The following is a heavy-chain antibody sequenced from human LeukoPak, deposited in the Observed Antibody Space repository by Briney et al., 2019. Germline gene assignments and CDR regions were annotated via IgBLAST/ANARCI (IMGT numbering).Heavy chain of an antibody. CDR1: GGSISSYY. D-gene: IGHD3-10*01. Sequence: SETLSLTCTVSGGSISSYYWSWIRQPPGKGLEWIGYIYYSGSTNYNPSLKGRVTISVDTSKNQFSLKLSSVTAADTAVYYCARDQGDYYGSGSHGVGMDVWGQGTTVTVSS. J-gene: IGHJ6*02. CDR2: IYYSGST. V-gene: IGHV4-59*01. CDR3: ARDQGDYYGSGSHGVGMDV.